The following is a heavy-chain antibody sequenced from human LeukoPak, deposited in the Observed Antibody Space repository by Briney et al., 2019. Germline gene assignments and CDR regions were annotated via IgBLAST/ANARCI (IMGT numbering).Heavy chain of an antibody. V-gene: IGHV4-30-4*01. CDR3: ASQSYCGGDCFDY. CDR1: GGSISSGDYY. J-gene: IGHJ4*02. Sequence: SETLSLTCTVSGGSISSGDYYWSWIRQPPGKGLEWIGYIYYSGSTYYNPSLKSRVTISVDTSKNQFSQKLSSVTAADTAVYYCASQSYCGGDCFDYWGQGTLVTVSS. D-gene: IGHD2-21*01. CDR2: IYYSGST.